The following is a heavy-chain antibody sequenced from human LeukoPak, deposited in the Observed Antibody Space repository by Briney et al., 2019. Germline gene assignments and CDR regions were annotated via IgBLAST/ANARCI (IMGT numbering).Heavy chain of an antibody. CDR2: MHYSGTT. CDR1: GGSISNSPYY. Sequence: SETLSLTCNVSGGSISNSPYYWGWIRQPPGKGLEWIGSMHYSGTTYHNPSLRSRVTISVDTSKNQFSLRLISVTAADTAVYYCARNASDSGTSYFDYWGQGTLVTVSS. CDR3: ARNASDSGTSYFDY. J-gene: IGHJ4*02. D-gene: IGHD1-26*01. V-gene: IGHV4-39*01.